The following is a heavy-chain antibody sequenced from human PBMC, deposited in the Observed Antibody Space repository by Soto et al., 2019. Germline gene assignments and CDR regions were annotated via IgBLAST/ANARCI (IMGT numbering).Heavy chain of an antibody. V-gene: IGHV1-8*01. CDR2: MNPNSGNT. CDR3: ARREGSLGYCSGGSCYVVDPMDV. Sequence: GASVKVSCKASGYTFTSYDINWVRQATGQGLEWMGWMNPNSGNTCYAQKFQGRVTMTRNTSISTAYMELSSLRSEDTAVYYCARREGSLGYCSGGSCYVVDPMDVWGKGTTVTVSS. D-gene: IGHD2-15*01. CDR1: GYTFTSYD. J-gene: IGHJ6*03.